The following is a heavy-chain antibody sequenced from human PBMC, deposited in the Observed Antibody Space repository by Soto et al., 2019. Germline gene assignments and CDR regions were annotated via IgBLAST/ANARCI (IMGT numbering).Heavy chain of an antibody. CDR3: VRDDWWACDI. CDR2: ISIGSGSI. Sequence: EVHLVESGGGLVQPGGSLRVSCAASGFTFSNYAMNWVRQAPGKGLEWVSYISIGSGSIFYADSVKGRFTISRDDAKNSLFQQMRTLRDEDTAVYYWVRDDWWACDIGGQASAVTV. J-gene: IGHJ3*02. D-gene: IGHD2-15*01. CDR1: GFTFSNYA. V-gene: IGHV3-48*02.